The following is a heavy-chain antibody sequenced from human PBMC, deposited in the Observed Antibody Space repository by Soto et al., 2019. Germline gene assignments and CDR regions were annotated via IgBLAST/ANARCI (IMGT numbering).Heavy chain of an antibody. CDR1: GFNFSNHW. J-gene: IGHJ5*02. CDR2: ITSDGKSK. Sequence: GGSLRLSCAASGFNFSNHWMHWVRQRPGEGLVWVSRITSDGKSKAYAESVKGRFAISRDDAKNTLYLQMNGLTAEDTAVYYCARESGDWPLNWFDPWGLGTLVTVSS. D-gene: IGHD2-21*02. CDR3: ARESGDWPLNWFDP. V-gene: IGHV3-74*01.